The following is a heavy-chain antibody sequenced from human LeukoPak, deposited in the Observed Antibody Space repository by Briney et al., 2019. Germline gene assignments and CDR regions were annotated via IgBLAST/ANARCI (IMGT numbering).Heavy chain of an antibody. CDR3: ARSTVSYKEGCYMDV. V-gene: IGHV4-34*01. CDR2: INHSGST. Sequence: SETLSLTCAVYGGSFSGYYWSWIRQPPGKGLEWIGEINHSGSTNYNPSLKSRVTISVDTSKNQFSLKLSSVTAADTAVYYCARSTVSYKEGCYMDVWGKGTTVTVSS. CDR1: GGSFSGYY. J-gene: IGHJ6*03. D-gene: IGHD4-17*01.